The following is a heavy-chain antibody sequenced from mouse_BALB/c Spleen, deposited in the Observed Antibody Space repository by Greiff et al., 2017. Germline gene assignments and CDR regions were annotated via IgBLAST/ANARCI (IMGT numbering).Heavy chain of an antibody. J-gene: IGHJ4*01. CDR2: ISDGGSYT. CDR3: ARALSRAMDY. CDR1: GFTFSDYY. V-gene: IGHV5-4*02. Sequence: EVQVVESGGGLVKPGGSLKLSCAASGFTFSDYYMYWVRQTPEKRLEWVATISDGGSYTYYPDSVKGRFTISRDNAKNNLYLQMSSLKSEDTAMYYCARALSRAMDYWGQGTSVTVSS. D-gene: IGHD1-1*02.